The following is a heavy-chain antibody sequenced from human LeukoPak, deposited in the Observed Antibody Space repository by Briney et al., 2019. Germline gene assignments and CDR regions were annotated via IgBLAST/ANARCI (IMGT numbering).Heavy chain of an antibody. CDR3: ARDGTE. D-gene: IGHD1-1*01. CDR2: INPNSGGT. Sequence: ASVKVSCKASGYTFTGYYIHWVRQAPGQGLEWMGWINPNSGGTNYAQSFQGRVTMTRDTSISTAYMELSRLTSDDTAVYYCARDGTEWGQGTLVTVSS. J-gene: IGHJ4*02. V-gene: IGHV1-2*02. CDR1: GYTFTGYY.